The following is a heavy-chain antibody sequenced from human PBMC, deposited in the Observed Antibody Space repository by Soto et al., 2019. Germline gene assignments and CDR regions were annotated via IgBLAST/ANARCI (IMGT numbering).Heavy chain of an antibody. J-gene: IGHJ4*02. V-gene: IGHV1-69*06. Sequence: QVQLVQSGAEVKRPGSSVKVSCEASGGSFNTYTINWVRQAPGRGLEWMGQVIPMYDSVNYAESFQGRVTITTDKSTRIAYMALSSLRSEDTALYFCASWRSYSGSYCFDYWGQGTLVIVSS. CDR3: ASWRSYSGSYCFDY. D-gene: IGHD1-26*01. CDR1: GGSFNTYT. CDR2: VIPMYDSV.